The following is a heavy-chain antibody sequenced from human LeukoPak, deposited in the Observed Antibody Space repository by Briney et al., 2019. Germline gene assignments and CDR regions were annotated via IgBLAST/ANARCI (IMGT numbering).Heavy chain of an antibody. D-gene: IGHD3-3*01. CDR3: ARERVDFWSGYYRTDAFDI. CDR2: IYTSGST. Sequence: SETLSLTCTVSGGSISSGSYYWSWIRQPAGKGLEWIGRIYTSGSTNYNPSLKSRVTISVDTSKNQFSLKLSSVTAADTAVYYCARERVDFWSGYYRTDAFDIWGQGTMVTVSS. CDR1: GGSISSGSYY. V-gene: IGHV4-61*02. J-gene: IGHJ3*02.